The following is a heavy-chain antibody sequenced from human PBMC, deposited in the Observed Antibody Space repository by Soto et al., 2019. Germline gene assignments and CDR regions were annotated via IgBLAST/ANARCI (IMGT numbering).Heavy chain of an antibody. V-gene: IGHV1-69*04. D-gene: IGHD6-13*01. CDR3: ARESGYSSSN. J-gene: IGHJ4*02. CDR2: IIPILGIA. Sequence: SVKVSCKASGGTFSSYAISWVRQAPGQGLEWMGRIIPILGIANYAQKFQGRVTISADKSTSTAYMELSSLRSEDTAVYYCARESGYSSSNWGQGTLVTVSS. CDR1: GGTFSSYA.